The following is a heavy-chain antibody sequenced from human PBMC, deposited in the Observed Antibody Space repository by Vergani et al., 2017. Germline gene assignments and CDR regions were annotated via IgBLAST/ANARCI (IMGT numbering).Heavy chain of an antibody. Sequence: EVQLVESGGGLVQPGRSLRLSCAASGFTFDDYAMHWVRQAPGKGLEWVSGISWNSGSIGYADSVKGRFTISRDNAKNSLYLQMNSLRAEDTALYDCAKGRQNYDILTGYLRGAFDIWGQGTMVTVSS. CDR3: AKGRQNYDILTGYLRGAFDI. D-gene: IGHD3-9*01. J-gene: IGHJ3*02. CDR2: ISWNSGSI. V-gene: IGHV3-9*01. CDR1: GFTFDDYA.